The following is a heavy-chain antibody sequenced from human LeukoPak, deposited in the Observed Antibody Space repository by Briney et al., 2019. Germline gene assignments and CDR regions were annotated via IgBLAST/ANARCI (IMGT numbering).Heavy chain of an antibody. D-gene: IGHD3-10*01. CDR3: ARSRTTMIRGSPNWSFDY. J-gene: IGHJ4*02. CDR2: IYYTGST. CDR1: GGAINKYY. V-gene: IGHV4-59*01. Sequence: KPSETPSPPFIFSGGAINKYYWGLIRQPPGKGLGGIGDIYYTGSTNYNPSLKSRVIISVDTSKNQFSLRLSSVTAADTADYYCARSRTTMIRGSPNWSFDYWGQGILVTASS.